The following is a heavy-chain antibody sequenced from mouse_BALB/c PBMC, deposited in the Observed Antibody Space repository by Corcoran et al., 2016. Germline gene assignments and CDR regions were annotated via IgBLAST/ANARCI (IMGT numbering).Heavy chain of an antibody. CDR2: VDPGNGNT. V-gene: IGHV14-3*02. J-gene: IGHJ2*01. Sequence: EVQLQQSGAELVKPGASVKLSCTASGFNIKDTYMHWVKKRPEQGMEWIGRVDPGNGNTKYDPKFQGKATMTADTSSNTVYLQLSSLTSEATAVYYCGRSLEGNSVVYWGQGTTLTVSS. CDR1: GFNIKDTY. D-gene: IGHD1-1*01. CDR3: GRSLEGNSVVY.